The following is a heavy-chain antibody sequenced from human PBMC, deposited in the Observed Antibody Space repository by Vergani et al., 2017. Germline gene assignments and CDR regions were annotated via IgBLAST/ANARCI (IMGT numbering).Heavy chain of an antibody. V-gene: IGHV3-74*03. Sequence: DVDLVESGGGFVQPGGSRRLSCAASGFSFRTFSMFWVRQPPGKGLAWVSKISPDGRTTEYADSVRGRFTISRDNSKNTLYLQMNSLRAEDTAVYYCAIASILWGRDYWGQGTLVTVSS. CDR1: GFSFRTFS. D-gene: IGHD2-21*01. CDR3: AIASILWGRDY. CDR2: ISPDGRTT. J-gene: IGHJ4*02.